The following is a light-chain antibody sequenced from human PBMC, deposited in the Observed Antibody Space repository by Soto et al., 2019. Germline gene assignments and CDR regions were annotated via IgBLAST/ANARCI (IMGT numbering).Light chain of an antibody. CDR1: QSLYSN. CDR3: QQYSDWPTT. V-gene: IGKV3-15*01. CDR2: GAS. J-gene: IGKJ1*01. Sequence: DIVMTQSPATLSVSPGERATLSCRASQSLYSNLAWYQQKPGQAPRLLIYGASTRATGIPARFSGSGSWTEYTLTISSLQSEDFAIYYGQQYSDWPTTFGQGTKVEIK.